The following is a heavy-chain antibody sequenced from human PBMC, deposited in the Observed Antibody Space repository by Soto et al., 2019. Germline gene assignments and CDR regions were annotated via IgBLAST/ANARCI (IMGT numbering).Heavy chain of an antibody. V-gene: IGHV3-23*01. CDR1: GFMFSAYA. D-gene: IGHD3-3*01. CDR3: AKELRFLEWLPVPYGMDV. Sequence: GGSLRLSCAAPGFMFSAYAMLWVRQAPGKGLEWVSAISGSGGSTYYADSVKGRFTISRDNSKNTLYLQMNSLRAEDTAVYYCAKELRFLEWLPVPYGMDVWGQGTTVTVSS. J-gene: IGHJ6*02. CDR2: ISGSGGST.